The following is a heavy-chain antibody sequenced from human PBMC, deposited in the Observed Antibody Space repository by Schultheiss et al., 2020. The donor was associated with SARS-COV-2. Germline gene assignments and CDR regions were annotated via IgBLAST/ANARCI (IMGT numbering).Heavy chain of an antibody. V-gene: IGHV4-31*03. Sequence: SQTLSLTCTVSGGSISSGGYYWSWIRQPPGKGLEWIGYIYYSGSTYYTPSLKSRIAISVDTSKDQFSLRLYSVSAADTAVYYCAREPMRIYGMDVWGQGTTVTVSS. CDR3: AREPMRIYGMDV. J-gene: IGHJ6*02. CDR1: GGSISSGGYY. CDR2: IYYSGST.